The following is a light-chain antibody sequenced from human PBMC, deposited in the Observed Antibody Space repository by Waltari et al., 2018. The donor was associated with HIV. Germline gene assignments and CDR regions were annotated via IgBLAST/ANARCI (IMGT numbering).Light chain of an antibody. V-gene: IGKV3-20*01. Sequence: EIVLTQSPGTLSLSPGERATLSCRASQSVRSASLAWNQQKPGQAPRLLIFGASSRAPGIPDRCSGSGAVTDFILTISRLEPEDCAVYYCQQYAASPLTFGGGTRVEIK. J-gene: IGKJ4*01. CDR3: QQYAASPLT. CDR1: QSVRSAS. CDR2: GAS.